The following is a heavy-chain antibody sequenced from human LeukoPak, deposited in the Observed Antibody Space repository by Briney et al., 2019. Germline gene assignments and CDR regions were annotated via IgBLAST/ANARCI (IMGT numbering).Heavy chain of an antibody. Sequence: PSETLSLTCTVSGGSISSSSYYWGWIRQPPGKGLEWIGSIYYSGSTYCNPSLKSRVTISVDTSKNQFSLRLSSVTAADTAVYYCARRLQGVSIYGLDFDYWGQGTLVTVSS. CDR3: ARRLQGVSIYGLDFDY. V-gene: IGHV4-39*01. CDR2: IYYSGST. D-gene: IGHD3-10*01. CDR1: GGSISSSSYY. J-gene: IGHJ4*02.